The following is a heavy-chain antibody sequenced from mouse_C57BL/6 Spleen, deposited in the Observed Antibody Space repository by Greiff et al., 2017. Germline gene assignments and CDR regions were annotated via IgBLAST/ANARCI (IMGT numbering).Heavy chain of an antibody. CDR2: INPGSGGT. J-gene: IGHJ3*01. V-gene: IGHV1-54*01. CDR3: AIFGRPD. Sequence: QVQLQQSGAELVRPGTSVKVSCKASGYAFTNYLIEWVKQRPGQGLEWIGVINPGSGGTNYNEKFKGKATLTADKSSSTAYMQLSSLTSEDSAVYFCAIFGRPDWGQGTLVTVSA. CDR1: GYAFTNYL.